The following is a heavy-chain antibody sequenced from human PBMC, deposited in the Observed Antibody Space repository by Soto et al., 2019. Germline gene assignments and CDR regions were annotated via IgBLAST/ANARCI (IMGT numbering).Heavy chain of an antibody. CDR3: ARERDSYSSAWQEFDF. V-gene: IGHV3-13*04. J-gene: IGHJ5*01. CDR1: GFTFSTYD. CDR2: IAISGET. D-gene: IGHD6-19*01. Sequence: GGSLRLSCAASGFTFSTYDMHWVRQAPGKGLEWVSAIAISGETFYAGSVKGRFTISRESAKYSLYLQMDSLRVEDTAVYCCARERDSYSSAWQEFDFWGQGTLVTV.